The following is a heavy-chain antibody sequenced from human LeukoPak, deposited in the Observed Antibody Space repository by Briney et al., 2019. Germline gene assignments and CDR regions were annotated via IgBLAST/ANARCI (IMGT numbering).Heavy chain of an antibody. CDR2: INHSGST. J-gene: IGHJ4*02. V-gene: IGHV4-34*01. CDR1: GGSFSGYY. CDR3: ARNLIPEQLVLNF. D-gene: IGHD6-13*01. Sequence: SETLSLTCAVYGGSFSGYYWSWIRQPPGKGLEWIGEINHSGSTNYNPSLKSRVTISVDTSKNQFPLNLKSVTPEDTAVYYCARNLIPEQLVLNFWGQGTLVTVSS.